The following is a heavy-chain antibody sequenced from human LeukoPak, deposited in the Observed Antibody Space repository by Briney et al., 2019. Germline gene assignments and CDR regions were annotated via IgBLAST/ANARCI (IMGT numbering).Heavy chain of an antibody. J-gene: IGHJ4*02. CDR1: GFTFDDYA. CDR2: ISWNSGSI. D-gene: IGHD3-16*02. Sequence: GRSLRLSCAASGFTFDDYAMHWVRQAPGKGLEWVSGISWNSGSIGYADSVKGRFTISRDNTKNSLYLQMNSLRAEDTAVYYCARDHFYVWGSYRYIFDLWGQGTLVTVSS. CDR3: ARDHFYVWGSYRYIFDL. V-gene: IGHV3-9*01.